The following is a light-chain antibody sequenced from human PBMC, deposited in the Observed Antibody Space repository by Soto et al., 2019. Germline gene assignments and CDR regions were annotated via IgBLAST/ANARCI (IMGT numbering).Light chain of an antibody. CDR1: SSDVGGYNY. CDR3: SSYTSSSTLYV. Sequence: QSAPTQPASVSGSPGQSITISCTGTSSDVGGYNYVSWYQQHPGKAPKLMIYDVSNRPSGVSNRFSGSKSDNTASLTISGLQAEDEADYYCSSYTSSSTLYVFGTGTKLTVL. V-gene: IGLV2-14*01. CDR2: DVS. J-gene: IGLJ1*01.